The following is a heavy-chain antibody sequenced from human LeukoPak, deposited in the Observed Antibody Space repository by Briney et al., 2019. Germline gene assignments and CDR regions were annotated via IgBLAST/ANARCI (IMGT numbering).Heavy chain of an antibody. J-gene: IGHJ4*02. CDR2: ISDRSSDI. D-gene: IGHD6-19*01. CDR3: ARGSTSDWPLDY. CDR1: GFTFSSYA. Sequence: GGSLRLSCAASGFTFSSYAMNWVRQAPGKGLEWVSSISDRSSDIYYEDSVKGRFTISRDDAKNSLYLQMNSLRVDDTAVYFCARGSTSDWPLDYWGQETLVTISS. V-gene: IGHV3-21*01.